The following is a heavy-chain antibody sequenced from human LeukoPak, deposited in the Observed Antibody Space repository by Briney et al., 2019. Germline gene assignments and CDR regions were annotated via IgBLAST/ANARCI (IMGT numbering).Heavy chain of an antibody. J-gene: IGHJ4*02. CDR2: ISGDGRAT. Sequence: PGGSLRLSCAASGFTFSDYYMSWVRQAPGKGLEWVSSISGDGRATNYADSVKGRFTISRDNSKNTLCLQFSSLRDEDTAVYYCVKGALGSPWDYWGQGALVTVSS. CDR3: VKGALGSPWDY. V-gene: IGHV3-23*01. CDR1: GFTFSDYY.